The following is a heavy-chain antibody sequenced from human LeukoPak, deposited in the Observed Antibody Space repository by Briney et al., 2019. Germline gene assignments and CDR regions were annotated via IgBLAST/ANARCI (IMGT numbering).Heavy chain of an antibody. J-gene: IGHJ3*02. CDR3: ARRPSYDSSGYYTLGAAFDI. D-gene: IGHD3-22*01. V-gene: IGHV4-34*01. CDR1: GGSFSGYL. Sequence: SETLSLTCAVSGGSFSGYLWSWLRQPPGKGLEWVGEINYNGEITNYNPSLKSRVTISVDTSKNQFSLKLSSVTAADTAVYYCARRPSYDSSGYYTLGAAFDIWGQGTMVTVSS. CDR2: INYNGEIT.